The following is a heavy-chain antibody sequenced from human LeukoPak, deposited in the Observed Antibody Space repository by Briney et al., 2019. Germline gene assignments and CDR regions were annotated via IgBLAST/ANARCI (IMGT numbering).Heavy chain of an antibody. V-gene: IGHV6-1*01. J-gene: IGHJ4*02. CDR1: GDSVSRNTTA. D-gene: IGHD4/OR15-4a*01. CDR3: ARARAWCYCLDY. CDR2: TYYRSKWYN. Sequence: SQTLSLTCAISGDSVSRNTTAWNWIRQSPSRGLEWLGRTYYRSKWYNDYAVSVKSRITINPDTSKNQFSLKLSSVTAADTAVYYCARARAWCYCLDYWGQGTLVTVSS.